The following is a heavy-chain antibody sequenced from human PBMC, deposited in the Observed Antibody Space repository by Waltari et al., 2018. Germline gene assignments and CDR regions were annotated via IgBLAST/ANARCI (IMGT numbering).Heavy chain of an antibody. CDR2: ILYGGNT. V-gene: IGHV4-39*01. Sequence: QLQLQESGPGLVKPSETLSLTCTVSGGSLSSSDYYWGWLRQTPGQGLEWIGNILYGGNTQYNPTLKSRITQFVDTSTNQFSLKLSSVTAADTAVYYCASPNSSTLGGGFDYWGQGTLVTVSS. J-gene: IGHJ4*02. CDR1: GGSLSSSDYY. CDR3: ASPNSSTLGGGFDY. D-gene: IGHD3-16*01.